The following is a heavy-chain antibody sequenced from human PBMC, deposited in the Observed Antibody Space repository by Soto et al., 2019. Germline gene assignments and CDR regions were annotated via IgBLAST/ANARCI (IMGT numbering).Heavy chain of an antibody. CDR1: GGTFTNYA. D-gene: IGHD4-4*01. J-gene: IGHJ6*03. Sequence: ASVKVSCKASGGTFTNYAFSWVRQAPGQGLEWLGGIIPIFGTADYAQKFQGRVTITADESTSTAHMELSSLRSDDTAVYYCAICLKGAEGGGNHYTGWAVGGKGTTAPV. CDR3: AICLKGAEGGGNHYTGWAV. V-gene: IGHV1-69*13. CDR2: IIPIFGTA.